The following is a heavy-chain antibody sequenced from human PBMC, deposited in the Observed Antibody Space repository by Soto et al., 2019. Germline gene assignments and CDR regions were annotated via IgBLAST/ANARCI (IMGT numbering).Heavy chain of an antibody. V-gene: IGHV2-5*02. CDR3: AHMSYYGSGRHYNY. Sequence: QITLKESGPTLVKPTQPLTLTCSFSGFSLRTRGAGVGWIRQPPGKALEWLAIVYWDDDKRYSTALKSRITITKDPSKNQVVLRMTNMDPVDTATYYCAHMSYYGSGRHYNYWGQGTLVTVSS. J-gene: IGHJ4*02. CDR2: VYWDDDK. D-gene: IGHD3-10*01. CDR1: GFSLRTRGAG.